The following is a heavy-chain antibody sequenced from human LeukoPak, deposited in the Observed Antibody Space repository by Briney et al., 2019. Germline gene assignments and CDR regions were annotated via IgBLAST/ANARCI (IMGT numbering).Heavy chain of an antibody. J-gene: IGHJ6*03. CDR1: GGSMRSYY. D-gene: IGHD3-22*01. Sequence: TSVTLSLTCTVSGGSMRSYYWSWIRQPPGKGLEWIGEINHSGGTNYNPSLKSRVTISVDTSKNQFSLKLSSVTAADTAVYYCARDRFDDSSGYYYHYYYYMDVWGKGTTVTVSS. V-gene: IGHV4-34*01. CDR3: ARDRFDDSSGYYYHYYYYMDV. CDR2: INHSGGT.